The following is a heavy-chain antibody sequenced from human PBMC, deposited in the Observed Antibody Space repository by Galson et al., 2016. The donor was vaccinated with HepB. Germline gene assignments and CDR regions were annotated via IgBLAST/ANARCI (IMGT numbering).Heavy chain of an antibody. D-gene: IGHD6-13*01. CDR3: ARISATWYAFGFNV. CDR2: IFHSGRV. J-gene: IGHJ3*01. Sequence: SETLSLTCAVSGVSISSSDWWSWVRQPPGQGLEWIGQIFHSGRVNYTPSLASRVTMSLDKSKNQCSLKVSSVTAADTAVYYCARISATWYAFGFNVWGQGTVVAVSP. V-gene: IGHV4-4*02. CDR1: GVSISSSDW.